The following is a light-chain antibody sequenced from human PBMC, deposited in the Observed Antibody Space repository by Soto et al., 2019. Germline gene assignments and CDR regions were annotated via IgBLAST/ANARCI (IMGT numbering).Light chain of an antibody. CDR2: ATS. CDR1: QTIRND. V-gene: IGKV1-17*01. Sequence: DIQMTQSPASLSASVGDSVTITCRASQTIRNDLGWYQQKPGRAPKRLIFATSIVHSGVPSRFRCSGSGTEFTLTINSLQPEDFAAYYCLQHYTFPWTFGQGTKVEIK. J-gene: IGKJ1*01. CDR3: LQHYTFPWT.